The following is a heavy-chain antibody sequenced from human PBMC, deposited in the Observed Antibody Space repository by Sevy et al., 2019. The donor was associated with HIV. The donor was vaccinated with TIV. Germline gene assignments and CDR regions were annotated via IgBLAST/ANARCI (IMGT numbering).Heavy chain of an antibody. J-gene: IGHJ4*02. D-gene: IGHD3-3*01. Sequence: GGSLRLSCAASGFTFSNYAMSWVRQAPGKGLEWVSVISGSGGSTYYADSVKGRFTISRDNSKNTVYLQMNSLRAEDTAVYYCAKWGDHDFWSSYSYFDYWGQGALVTVSS. CDR3: AKWGDHDFWSSYSYFDY. CDR2: ISGSGGST. CDR1: GFTFSNYA. V-gene: IGHV3-23*01.